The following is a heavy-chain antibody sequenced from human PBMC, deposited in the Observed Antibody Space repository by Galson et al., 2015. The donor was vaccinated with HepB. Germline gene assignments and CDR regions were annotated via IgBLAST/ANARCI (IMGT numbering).Heavy chain of an antibody. J-gene: IGHJ4*02. CDR3: AKARARATPAVGF. CDR1: GVTFSGYW. D-gene: IGHD2-15*01. V-gene: IGHV3-7*01. Sequence: SLRLSCAASGVTFSGYWMTWVRQAPEKGLEWVANINQDGSERYYMDSVKGRFTISRNNAKNSLYLQMNSLRDEDTAVYYCAKARARATPAVGFWGQGTLVTVSS. CDR2: INQDGSER.